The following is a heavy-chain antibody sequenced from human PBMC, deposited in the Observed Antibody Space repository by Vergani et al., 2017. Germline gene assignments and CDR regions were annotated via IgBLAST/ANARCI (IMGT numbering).Heavy chain of an antibody. D-gene: IGHD2-21*02. V-gene: IGHV1-2*02. Sequence: QVQLVQSGAEVKKPGSSVKVSCKASGGTFSSYAISWVRQAPGQGLEWMGWINPNSGGTNYAQKFQGRVTMTRDTSISTAYMELSRLRSDDTAVYYCARDKEGRGSDPYDYWGQGTLVTVSS. CDR2: INPNSGGT. CDR3: ARDKEGRGSDPYDY. CDR1: GGTFSSYA. J-gene: IGHJ4*02.